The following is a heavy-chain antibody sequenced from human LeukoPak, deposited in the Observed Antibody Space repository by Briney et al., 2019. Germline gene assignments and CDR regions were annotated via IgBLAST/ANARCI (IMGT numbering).Heavy chain of an antibody. D-gene: IGHD3-10*01. V-gene: IGHV1-69*13. J-gene: IGHJ4*02. CDR1: GGTFINYA. CDR3: ARTLSGSGISY. CDR2: IIPFLVTS. Sequence: SVKVSCKASGGTFINYAINWVRQAPGQGLEWMGGIIPFLVTSNYAQKFQGRVTITADESTSTAYMELSSLSSEDTAIYYCARTLSGSGISYWGQGTLVIVSS.